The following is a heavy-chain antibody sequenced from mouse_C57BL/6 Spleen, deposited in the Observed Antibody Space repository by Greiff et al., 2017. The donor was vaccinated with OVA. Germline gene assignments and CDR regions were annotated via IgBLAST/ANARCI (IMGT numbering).Heavy chain of an antibody. CDR2: IDPETGGT. CDR3: TNLRTWFAY. V-gene: IGHV1-15*01. CDR1: GYTFTDYE. J-gene: IGHJ3*01. Sequence: VQGVESGAELVRPGASVTLSCKASGYTFTDYEMHWVKQTPVHGLEWIGAIDPETGGTAYNQKFKGKAILTADKSSSTAYMELRSLTSEDSAVYYCTNLRTWFAYWGQGTLVTVSA.